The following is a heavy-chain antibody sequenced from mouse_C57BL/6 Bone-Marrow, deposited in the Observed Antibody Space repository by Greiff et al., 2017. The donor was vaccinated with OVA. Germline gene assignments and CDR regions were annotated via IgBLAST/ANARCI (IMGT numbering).Heavy chain of an antibody. Sequence: EVMLVESGGGLVKPGGSLKLSCAASGFTFSSYAMSWVRQTPEKRLEWVATISDGGSYTYYPDNVKGRFTISRDNAKNNLYLQMSHLESADTYMYYCAREAYGPWFAYWGQGTRVTVSA. J-gene: IGHJ3*01. CDR2: ISDGGSYT. CDR1: GFTFSSYA. CDR3: AREAYGPWFAY. D-gene: IGHD1-1*01. V-gene: IGHV5-4*01.